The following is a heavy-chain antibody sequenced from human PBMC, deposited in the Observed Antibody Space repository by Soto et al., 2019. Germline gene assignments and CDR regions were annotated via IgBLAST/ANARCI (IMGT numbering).Heavy chain of an antibody. Sequence: PSETLSLTCTVSGGSIGSYYWSWIRQPPGKGLEWIGYINYSGSTNHNPSLKSRVTTSVDTSKNQISLKLNSVTAADTAVYSCVRVGYSYGHSIAHFDYWGQGTLVTVSS. CDR1: GGSIGSYY. V-gene: IGHV4-59*01. CDR3: VRVGYSYGHSIAHFDY. J-gene: IGHJ4*02. D-gene: IGHD5-18*01. CDR2: INYSGST.